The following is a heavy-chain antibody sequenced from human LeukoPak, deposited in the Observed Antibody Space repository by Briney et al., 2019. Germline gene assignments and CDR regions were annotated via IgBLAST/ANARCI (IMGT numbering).Heavy chain of an antibody. CDR1: GGSIGSSSYY. CDR3: ASSGLYCSSTSCYDAFDI. Sequence: SETLSLTCTVSGGSIGSSSYYWAWIRQPPGKGLEWIGSIYYGGSTYYNPSLKSRVTMSVDTSTNQFSLKLSSVTAADTAVYYCASSGLYCSSTSCYDAFDIWGQGTMVTVSS. D-gene: IGHD2-2*01. CDR2: IYYGGST. J-gene: IGHJ3*02. V-gene: IGHV4-39*07.